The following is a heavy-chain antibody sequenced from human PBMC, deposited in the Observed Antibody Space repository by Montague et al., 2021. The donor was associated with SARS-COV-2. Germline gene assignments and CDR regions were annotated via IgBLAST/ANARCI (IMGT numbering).Heavy chain of an antibody. D-gene: IGHD5-18*01. Sequence: SETLSLTCTVSGGSISSSSYYWGWIRHPPGKGLEWIGSIYYSGSTYYNPSLKSRVTISVDTSKNQFSLKLSSVTAADTAVYYCARGIRRTWIQLWVRSGFDYWGQGTLVTVSS. CDR2: IYYSGST. V-gene: IGHV4-39*07. J-gene: IGHJ4*02. CDR1: GGSISSSSYY. CDR3: ARGIRRTWIQLWVRSGFDY.